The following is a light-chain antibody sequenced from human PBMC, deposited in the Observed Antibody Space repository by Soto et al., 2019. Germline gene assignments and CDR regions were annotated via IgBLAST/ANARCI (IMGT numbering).Light chain of an antibody. CDR2: AAS. CDR3: QQSYGSPPYT. CDR1: QSVSRW. J-gene: IGKJ2*01. Sequence: DIQMTQSPSTLSASVGDRVTITCRASQSVSRWLAWYQQKPGKAPKPLIYAASSLQSGVPSRFSGSGSGTDFTLTISSLQPEDFATYYCQQSYGSPPYTFGQGTKLEIK. V-gene: IGKV1-39*01.